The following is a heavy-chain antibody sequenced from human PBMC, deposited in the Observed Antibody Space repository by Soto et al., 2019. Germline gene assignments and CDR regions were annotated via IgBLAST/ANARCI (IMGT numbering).Heavy chain of an antibody. J-gene: IGHJ4*02. Sequence: GGSLSLSCAASGLSFSSYWMHWVRQAPGKGLVWVSRINSDGSSTSYADSVKGRFTISRDNAKNTLYLQMNSLRAEDTAVYYCARGRSYACDYWGQGTLVTVSS. V-gene: IGHV3-74*01. CDR1: GLSFSSYW. CDR2: INSDGSST. CDR3: ARGRSYACDY.